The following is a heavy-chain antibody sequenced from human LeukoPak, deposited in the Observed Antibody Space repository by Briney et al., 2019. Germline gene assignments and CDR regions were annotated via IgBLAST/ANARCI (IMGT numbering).Heavy chain of an antibody. V-gene: IGHV3-21*01. J-gene: IGHJ4*02. Sequence: PGGSLRLSCAASGFTFSSYSMNWVRQAPGKGLEWVSSISSSSSYIYYADSVKGRFTISRDNAKNSLYLQMNSLRAEDTAVYYCARDAPYYYDSSGDEYFDYWGQGTLVTVSS. CDR2: ISSSSSYI. CDR1: GFTFSSYS. CDR3: ARDAPYYYDSSGDEYFDY. D-gene: IGHD3-22*01.